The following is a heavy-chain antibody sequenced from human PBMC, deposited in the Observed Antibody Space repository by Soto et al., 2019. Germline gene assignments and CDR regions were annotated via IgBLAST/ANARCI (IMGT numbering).Heavy chain of an antibody. CDR3: AKELRETGGYYFDC. J-gene: IGHJ4*02. D-gene: IGHD3-16*01. Sequence: QVQLVESGGGVVQPGRSLRLSCAASGFSFSKYGMHWVRQAPGKGLEWVAEMSDDGSKKYYGDSVKGRFTISRDNSKNTLYLLMDSLRPEDTGMYYCAKELRETGGYYFDCVGQGTLVTVSS. CDR2: MSDDGSKK. CDR1: GFSFSKYG. V-gene: IGHV3-30*18.